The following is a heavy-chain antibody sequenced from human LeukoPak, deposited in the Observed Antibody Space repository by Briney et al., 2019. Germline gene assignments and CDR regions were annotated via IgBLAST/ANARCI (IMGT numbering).Heavy chain of an antibody. V-gene: IGHV3-23*01. Sequence: GGSLRLSCVASGVPHGIYALSCVPQAPGKGLEWVSGVSGSGTTTYYADSVKGRFSISRDNSKNTLFLQMNSLEGDDTAVFYCAAPGSFTVYVDYWGPGIQVTVSS. CDR1: GVPHGIYA. CDR2: VSGSGTTT. CDR3: AAPGSFTVYVDY. D-gene: IGHD4-17*01. J-gene: IGHJ4*02.